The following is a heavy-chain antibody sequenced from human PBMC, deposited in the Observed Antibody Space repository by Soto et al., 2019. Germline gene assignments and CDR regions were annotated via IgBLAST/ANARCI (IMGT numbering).Heavy chain of an antibody. V-gene: IGHV3-23*01. CDR2: ISGSGDGDI. CDR3: AKSRAGWLARGEGVDV. Sequence: EVRLLESGGGLVQPGGSLRLSCAASGFSFGTYAMAWVRQAPGKGLEWVSAISGSGDGDIPYADSVKGRFSISRDNSKNTLYLQMNSLRAEDTAVYYCAKSRAGWLARGEGVDVWGQWTTVTVSS. D-gene: IGHD6-19*01. J-gene: IGHJ6*02. CDR1: GFSFGTYA.